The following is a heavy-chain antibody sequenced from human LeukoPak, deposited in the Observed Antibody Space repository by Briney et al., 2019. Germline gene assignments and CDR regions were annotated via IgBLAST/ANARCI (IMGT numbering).Heavy chain of an antibody. D-gene: IGHD2-15*01. Sequence: GGSLRLSCAASGFTFSSYGMHWVRQAPGKGLEWVAVIWYDGSNKYYADSVKGRFTISRDNSKNTLYLQMNSLRAEDTAVYYCARGGGGKDFDYWGQGTLVTVSS. J-gene: IGHJ4*02. CDR1: GFTFSSYG. V-gene: IGHV3-33*01. CDR2: IWYDGSNK. CDR3: ARGGGGKDFDY.